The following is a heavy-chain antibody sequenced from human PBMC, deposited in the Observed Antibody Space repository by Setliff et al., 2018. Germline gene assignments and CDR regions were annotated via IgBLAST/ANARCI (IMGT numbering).Heavy chain of an antibody. CDR2: IYDSGTT. V-gene: IGHV4-39*01. CDR1: GGSMSSISYY. D-gene: IGHD2-2*01. CDR3: ATCRYQVPYNY. Sequence: PSETLSLTCTVPGGSMSSISYYWGWIRQPPGKGLEWIGTIYDSGTTYYTPSLKSRVTISVDTSKNQFSLKLNSVTAADTGVYYCATCRYQVPYNYWGQGTLVTVSS. J-gene: IGHJ4*02.